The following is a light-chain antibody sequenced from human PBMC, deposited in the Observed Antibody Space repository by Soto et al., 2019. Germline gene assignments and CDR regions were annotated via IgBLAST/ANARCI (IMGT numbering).Light chain of an antibody. CDR2: DAY. Sequence: EIVFTQSPVTRSLSPGERATLSCRASQSFRGLLAWYQQKPGQAPRLLIYDAYNRETGIPDRFSGSGSGTEFTLTISRLEPDDFGLYYCHQYGNSTLTFGGGTKVDIK. CDR3: HQYGNSTLT. V-gene: IGKV3-11*01. CDR1: QSFRGL. J-gene: IGKJ4*01.